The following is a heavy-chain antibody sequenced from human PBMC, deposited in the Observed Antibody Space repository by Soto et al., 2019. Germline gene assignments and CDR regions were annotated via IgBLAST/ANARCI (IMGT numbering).Heavy chain of an antibody. CDR3: EKDLLYANTWYPLGP. CDR2: ISGSGVHT. CDR1: GFMFSSYA. V-gene: IGHV3-23*01. J-gene: IGHJ5*02. D-gene: IGHD2-8*01. Sequence: GGSLRLSCAASGFMFSSYAMTWVRQASGKGLEWVSGISGSGVHTYYADSVKGRFTISRDNSKSALYLQMNSLRAEDTAVYYCEKDLLYANTWYPLGPWGQGTLVNGSS.